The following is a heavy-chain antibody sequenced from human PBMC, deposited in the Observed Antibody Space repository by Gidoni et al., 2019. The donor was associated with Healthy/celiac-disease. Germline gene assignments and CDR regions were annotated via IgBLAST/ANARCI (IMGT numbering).Heavy chain of an antibody. CDR3: AKKPPMGYATTLLFDY. Sequence: EVQLLESGGGLVQPGGYLSLACAASGFTFSRYDMRWVRRAPGKGLELVAAISGSGGSTYYADSVKGRVTISRENSKNTLYLQMNSLRSEETDVYYCAKKPPMGYATTLLFDYLGQGTLVTVSS. CDR1: GFTFSRYD. CDR2: ISGSGGST. V-gene: IGHV3-23*01. D-gene: IGHD3-10*01. J-gene: IGHJ4*02.